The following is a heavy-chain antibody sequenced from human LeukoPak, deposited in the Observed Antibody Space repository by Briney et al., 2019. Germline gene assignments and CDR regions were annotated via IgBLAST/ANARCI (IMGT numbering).Heavy chain of an antibody. Sequence: NPSETLSLTCTVSGGSISSYYWSWIRQPPGKGLEWIGYIYYSGSTNYNPSLKSRVTISVDTSKNQFSLKLSSVTAADTAVYYCARDSYYGSGSYFLYGMDVWGQGTTVTVSS. CDR1: GGSISSYY. V-gene: IGHV4-59*12. J-gene: IGHJ6*02. CDR2: IYYSGST. D-gene: IGHD3-10*01. CDR3: ARDSYYGSGSYFLYGMDV.